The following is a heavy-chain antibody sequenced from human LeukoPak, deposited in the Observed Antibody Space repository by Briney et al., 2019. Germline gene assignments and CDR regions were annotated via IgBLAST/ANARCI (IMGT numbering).Heavy chain of an antibody. D-gene: IGHD3-22*01. Sequence: GRSLRLSCAASGFTFSSYAMHWVRQAPGKGLEWVAVISCDGSNKYYADSVKGRFTISRDNSKNTLYLQMNSLRAEDTAVYYCARGANAYDSSGPFDYWGQGTLVTVSS. CDR2: ISCDGSNK. V-gene: IGHV3-30-3*01. CDR1: GFTFSSYA. CDR3: ARGANAYDSSGPFDY. J-gene: IGHJ4*02.